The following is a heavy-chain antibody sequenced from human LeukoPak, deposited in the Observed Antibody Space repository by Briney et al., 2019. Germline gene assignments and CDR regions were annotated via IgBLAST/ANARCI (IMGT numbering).Heavy chain of an antibody. D-gene: IGHD1-7*01. CDR2: ISYDGSNK. Sequence: GGSLRLSCAASGFTFSSYAMHWVRQAPGKGLEWAAVISYDGSNKYYADSVKGRFTISRDNVNNILHLQMNSLRAEDTAVYYCVRNNWNSVYYGMDVWGQGTTVTVSS. V-gene: IGHV3-30-3*01. CDR3: VRNNWNSVYYGMDV. CDR1: GFTFSSYA. J-gene: IGHJ6*02.